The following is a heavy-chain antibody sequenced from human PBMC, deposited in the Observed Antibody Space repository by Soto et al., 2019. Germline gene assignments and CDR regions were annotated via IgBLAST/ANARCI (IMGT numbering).Heavy chain of an antibody. CDR3: ARGGDIVVVPAAMPGY. CDR2: IWYDGSSK. CDR1: GFTFSSYG. D-gene: IGHD2-2*01. V-gene: IGHV3-33*01. Sequence: GGSLRLSCAASGFTFSSYGMHWVRQAPGKGLEWVAVIWYDGSSKYYADSVKGRFTISRDNSKNTLYLQMNSLRAEDTAVYYCARGGDIVVVPAAMPGYWGQGTLVTVSS. J-gene: IGHJ4*02.